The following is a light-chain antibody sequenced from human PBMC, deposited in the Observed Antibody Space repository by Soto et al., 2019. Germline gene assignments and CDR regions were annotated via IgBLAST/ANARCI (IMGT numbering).Light chain of an antibody. CDR1: SSDVGSSNG. Sequence: QSLLTQPPSVSGSPGQSVAISCTGTSSDVGSSNGVSWYQQPPGTAPKLMIYDVSNRPSGVPDRFSGSKSGNTASLTISGLQAEDEADYYCSSYTTSSTYVFGTGTQLTVL. CDR3: SSYTTSSTYV. CDR2: DVS. V-gene: IGLV2-18*02. J-gene: IGLJ1*01.